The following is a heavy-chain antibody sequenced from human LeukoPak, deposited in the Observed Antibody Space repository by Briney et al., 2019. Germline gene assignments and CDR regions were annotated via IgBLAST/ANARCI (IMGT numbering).Heavy chain of an antibody. J-gene: IGHJ4*02. CDR2: IRSGGENT. V-gene: IGHV3-23*01. Sequence: GGSLRLSCAASEFTFSTYSMSWVRQAPGKGLEWVSAIRSGGENTYYADSVRGRFTISRDNSRGTLSLQMNSLRAEDTAVYFCAILSWDGRGSFYWGQGTLVTVSS. D-gene: IGHD2/OR15-2a*01. CDR3: AILSWDGRGSFY. CDR1: EFTFSTYS.